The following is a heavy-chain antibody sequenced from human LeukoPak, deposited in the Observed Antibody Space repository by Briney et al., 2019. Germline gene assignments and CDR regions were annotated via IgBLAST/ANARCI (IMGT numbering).Heavy chain of an antibody. D-gene: IGHD6-19*01. CDR2: IWYDGSNK. Sequence: PGRSLRLSCAASGFTFSSYGMHWVRQAPGKGLEWVAVIWYDGSNKYYADSVKGRFTISRDNSKNTLYLQMNSLRAEDTAVYYCARDRAVADYYFDYWGQGTLVTVSS. CDR1: GFTFSSYG. CDR3: ARDRAVADYYFDY. V-gene: IGHV3-33*08. J-gene: IGHJ4*02.